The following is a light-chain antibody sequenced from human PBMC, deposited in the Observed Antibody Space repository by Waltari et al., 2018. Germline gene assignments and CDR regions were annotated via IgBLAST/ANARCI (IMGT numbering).Light chain of an antibody. CDR3: QQYYSIPYT. CDR2: WAS. J-gene: IGKJ2*01. V-gene: IGKV4-1*01. Sequence: DIVMTQSPEYLAVSLGERATINCKSSQSLLHLSNNEFYLAWYQQKPGQSPKLLVHWASTRESGVPDRFSGSGSGREFTLTISSLQAEDVAVYYCQQYYSIPYTFGQGTRLEIK. CDR1: QSLLHLSNNEFY.